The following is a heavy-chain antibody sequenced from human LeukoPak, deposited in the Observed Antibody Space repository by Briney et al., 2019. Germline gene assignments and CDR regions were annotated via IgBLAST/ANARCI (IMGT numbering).Heavy chain of an antibody. V-gene: IGHV4-59*12. CDR1: GGSISSYY. J-gene: IGHJ4*02. D-gene: IGHD6-19*01. CDR3: AREVAVSDTSPHYFDH. CDR2: IYYSGST. Sequence: PSETLSLTCTVSGGSISSYYWSWIRQPPGKGLEWIGYIYYSGSTNYNPSLKSRVTISVDTSKNQFSLKVTSVTAADTAVYYCAREVAVSDTSPHYFDHWGQGTLVTVSS.